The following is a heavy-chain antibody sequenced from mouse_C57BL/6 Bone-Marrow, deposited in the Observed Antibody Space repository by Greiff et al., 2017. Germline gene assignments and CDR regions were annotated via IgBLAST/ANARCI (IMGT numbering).Heavy chain of an antibody. Sequence: QVQLQQPGAELVKPGASVTLSCKASGYTFTSYWMHWVKQRPGQGLEWIGMIHPNSGSTNYNEKFKSKATLTVDKSSSTAYMQLSRLTSEDSAVYNSARPVGRGGYFDVWGTGTTVTVSS. CDR2: IHPNSGST. D-gene: IGHD1-1*01. CDR1: GYTFTSYW. J-gene: IGHJ1*03. CDR3: ARPVGRGGYFDV. V-gene: IGHV1-64*01.